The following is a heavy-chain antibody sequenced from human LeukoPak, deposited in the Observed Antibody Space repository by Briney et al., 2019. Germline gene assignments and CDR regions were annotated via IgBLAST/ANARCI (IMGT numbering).Heavy chain of an antibody. J-gene: IGHJ4*02. CDR2: ISAYNGNT. CDR3: ARGSPPRRNYDSRGYYSYYFDY. D-gene: IGHD3-22*01. V-gene: IGHV1-18*01. Sequence: ASVKVSCKASGYTFTSYGISWARQAPGQGLEWTGWISAYNGNTNYAQKLQGRVTMTTDTSTSTVYMELRSLRSDDTAVYYCARGSPPRRNYDSRGYYSYYFDYWGQGTLVTVSS. CDR1: GYTFTSYG.